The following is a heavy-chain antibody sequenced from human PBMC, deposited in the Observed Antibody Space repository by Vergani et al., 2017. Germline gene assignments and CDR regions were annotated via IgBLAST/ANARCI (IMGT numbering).Heavy chain of an antibody. CDR1: GFTFSNYD. CDR3: AKYFRGCGIDY. CDR2: IQFDGSNQ. J-gene: IGHJ4*02. V-gene: IGHV3-30*02. Sequence: QVQLVESGGGVVQRGGSLRLSCATSGFTFSNYDMQWIRQGPGKGLEFVAFIQFDGSNQYYADSVKGRFTLSRDFSKNTLYLQMNSLRTDDTATYYCAKYFRGCGIDYWGQGTQVIVSS. D-gene: IGHD2-21*01.